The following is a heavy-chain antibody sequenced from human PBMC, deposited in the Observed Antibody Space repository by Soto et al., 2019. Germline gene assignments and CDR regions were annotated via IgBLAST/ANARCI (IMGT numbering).Heavy chain of an antibody. Sequence: PSETLSLTCTVSGGSVSSGSYYWSWIRQPPGKGLEWIGYIYYSGSTNYNPSLKSRVTISVDTSKNQFSLKLSSVTAADTAVYYCARVGHSSGWPIDYRGQGTLVTVSS. CDR3: ARVGHSSGWPIDY. CDR2: IYYSGST. V-gene: IGHV4-61*01. J-gene: IGHJ4*02. D-gene: IGHD6-19*01. CDR1: GGSVSSGSYY.